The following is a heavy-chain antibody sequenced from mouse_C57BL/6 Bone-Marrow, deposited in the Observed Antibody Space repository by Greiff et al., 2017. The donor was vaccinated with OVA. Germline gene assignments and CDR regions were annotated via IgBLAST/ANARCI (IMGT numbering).Heavy chain of an antibody. CDR3: TTGGQGDY. CDR2: IDPENGDP. CDR1: GFNIKDDY. V-gene: IGHV14-4*01. D-gene: IGHD6-1*01. Sequence: EVQLVESGAELVRPGASVKLSCTASGFNIKDDYMHWVKQRPEQGLEWIGWIDPENGDPEYASKFQGKATITAATSSNTAYLQLSSLTSEDTAVYYCTTGGQGDYWGQGTSVTVSS. J-gene: IGHJ4*01.